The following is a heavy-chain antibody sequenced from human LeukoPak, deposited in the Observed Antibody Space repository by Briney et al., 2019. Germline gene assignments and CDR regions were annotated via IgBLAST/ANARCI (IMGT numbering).Heavy chain of an antibody. CDR1: GGSISSYY. J-gene: IGHJ4*02. Sequence: SETLSLTCTVSGGSISSYYWSWIRQPPGKGLEWIGYIYYSGSTNYNPSLKSRVTISVDTSKNPFSLKLSSVTAADTAVYYCARHLGDSSGYYYYWGQGTLVTVSS. CDR3: ARHLGDSSGYYYY. CDR2: IYYSGST. D-gene: IGHD3-22*01. V-gene: IGHV4-59*08.